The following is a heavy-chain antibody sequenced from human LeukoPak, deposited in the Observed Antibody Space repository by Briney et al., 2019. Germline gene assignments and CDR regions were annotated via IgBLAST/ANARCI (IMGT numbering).Heavy chain of an antibody. Sequence: SENVSCKLPRGTFASHALSWVRQTPGQGLEWVGGIIVRYDTRNFAQKFQGRVTLTADESTNTAYMEMSSLTSEDTAVYYCARGGAAAGGYCDSWGQGTLLSVSS. CDR1: RGTFASHA. J-gene: IGHJ4*01. CDR2: IIVRYDTR. V-gene: IGHV1-69*13. D-gene: IGHD6-13*01. CDR3: ARGGAAAGGYCDS.